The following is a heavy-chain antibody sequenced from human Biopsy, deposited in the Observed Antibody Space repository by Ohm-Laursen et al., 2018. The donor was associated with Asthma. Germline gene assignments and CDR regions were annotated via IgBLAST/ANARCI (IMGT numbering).Heavy chain of an antibody. CDR1: GFTVTTNS. J-gene: IGHJ4*02. V-gene: IGHV3-53*01. Sequence: GSLRLSCAAFGFTVTTNSISWVRQAPGKGLEWVSVTYSGGSTYYADSVKGRFTISRDNSKNTLYLQMNSLRGEDTAVYYCAREGVAGTHIEDWGQGTLVTVSS. CDR2: TYSGGST. D-gene: IGHD6-19*01. CDR3: AREGVAGTHIED.